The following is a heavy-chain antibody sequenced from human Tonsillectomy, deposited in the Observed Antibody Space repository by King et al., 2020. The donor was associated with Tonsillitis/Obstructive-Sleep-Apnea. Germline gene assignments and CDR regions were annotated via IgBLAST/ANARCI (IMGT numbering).Heavy chain of an antibody. CDR2: ISYDEKNK. Sequence: VQLVESGGGVVQPGESLRLCCAASGFTLNDYAMHWVRQAPGKVLEWVAIISYDEKNKYYADSVKGRLTISRDTSKNTLYLQMHNLRAVDTGVYYCARRPNQSAYLYADQWGRGPVHPVSS. D-gene: IGHD3-16*01. CDR3: ARRPNQSAYLYADQ. CDR1: GFTLNDYA. V-gene: IGHV3-30*04. J-gene: IGHJ4*02.